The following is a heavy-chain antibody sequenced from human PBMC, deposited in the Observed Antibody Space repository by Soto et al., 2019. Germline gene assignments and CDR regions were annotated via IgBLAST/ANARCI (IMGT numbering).Heavy chain of an antibody. CDR3: ARETQWLNWFDP. CDR1: GFTFSSYS. D-gene: IGHD6-19*01. Sequence: EVQLVESGGGLVQPGGSLRLSCAASGFTFSSYSMNWVRQATGKGLEWVSYISSSSSTIYYEDSVKGRFTISRDNAKNSLYLQMNSLRAEDTAVYYCARETQWLNWFDPWGQGTLVTVSS. V-gene: IGHV3-48*01. CDR2: ISSSSSTI. J-gene: IGHJ5*02.